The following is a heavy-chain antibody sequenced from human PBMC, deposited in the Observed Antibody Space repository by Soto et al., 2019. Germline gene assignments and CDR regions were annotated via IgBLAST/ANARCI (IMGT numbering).Heavy chain of an antibody. D-gene: IGHD3-22*01. J-gene: IGHJ3*02. CDR2: IIPIFGTA. CDR3: ARDRRDSSGSDAFDI. V-gene: IGHV1-69*06. CDR1: GGTFSSYA. Sequence: ASVKVSCKASGGTFSSYAISWVRQAPGQGLEWMGGIIPIFGTANYAQKFQGRVTITADKSTSTAYMELSSLRSEDTAVYYCARDRRDSSGSDAFDIWGQGTMVTVSS.